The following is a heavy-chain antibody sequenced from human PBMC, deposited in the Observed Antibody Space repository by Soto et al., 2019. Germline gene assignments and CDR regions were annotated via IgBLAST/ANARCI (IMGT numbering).Heavy chain of an antibody. CDR1: GCSISSYY. D-gene: IGHD3-22*01. Sequence: SETRSLTCTVAGCSISSYYWSWIRQPPGKGLEWIGYIYYSGSTNYNPSLKSRVTISVDTSKNQFSLKLSSVTAADTAVYYCARYYYDSSGYGRDAEYFQHWGQGTLVTVS. V-gene: IGHV4-59*01. CDR2: IYYSGST. J-gene: IGHJ1*01. CDR3: ARYYYDSSGYGRDAEYFQH.